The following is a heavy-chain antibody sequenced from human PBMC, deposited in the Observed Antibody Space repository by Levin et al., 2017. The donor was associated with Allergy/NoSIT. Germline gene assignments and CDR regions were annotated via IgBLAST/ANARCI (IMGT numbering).Heavy chain of an antibody. CDR2: IKQDGSEQ. Sequence: PGGSLRLSCAASGFTFSSYSMNWVRQAPGKGLEWVASIKQDGSEQYYVDSVKGRFTISRDNAKNSLFLKMNSLRAEDRALYYCARGSYSPTYWGQGTLVTVSS. CDR3: ARGSYSPTY. V-gene: IGHV3-7*01. D-gene: IGHD4-11*01. CDR1: GFTFSSYS. J-gene: IGHJ4*02.